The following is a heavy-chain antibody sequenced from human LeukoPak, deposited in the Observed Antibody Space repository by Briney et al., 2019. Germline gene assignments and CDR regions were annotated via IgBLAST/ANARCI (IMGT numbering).Heavy chain of an antibody. D-gene: IGHD3-3*01. CDR1: GITFSNYA. Sequence: GGSLRLSCAASGITFSNYAMAWVRQAPGKGLEWVSAISGSGSVTNYADSVKGRFTISRDNSRNTLSLQMNSLRAEDSAVYYCAKRWKYDFWSGASYFDYWGQGVLVTVSS. CDR3: AKRWKYDFWSGASYFDY. V-gene: IGHV3-23*01. CDR2: ISGSGSVT. J-gene: IGHJ4*02.